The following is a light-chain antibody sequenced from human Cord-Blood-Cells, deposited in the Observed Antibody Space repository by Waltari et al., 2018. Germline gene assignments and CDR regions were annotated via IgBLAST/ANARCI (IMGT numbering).Light chain of an antibody. Sequence: EIVMTQSPAILSVSPGESATLSCRASQSVSSNLAWYQQKPGEAPRLLIYGASTRATGIPARFSGSGSGTEFTLTISSLQSEDFAVYYCQQYNNWPWTFGQGTKVEIK. J-gene: IGKJ1*01. CDR1: QSVSSN. V-gene: IGKV3-15*01. CDR3: QQYNNWPWT. CDR2: GAS.